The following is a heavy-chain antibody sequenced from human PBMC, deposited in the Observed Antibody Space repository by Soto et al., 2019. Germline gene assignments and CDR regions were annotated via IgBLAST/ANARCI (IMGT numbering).Heavy chain of an antibody. D-gene: IGHD6-6*01. CDR3: ATVHSTSRSFDY. Sequence: GGSLRLSCAASGFTFSMSAMSWVRQAPGKGLEWVSTTGLNGRTTYYADSAKGRFTVSRDNSKNTLDLQMNSLRAEDTAVYYCATVHSTSRSFDYWGQGTLVTVSS. CDR2: TGLNGRTT. CDR1: GFTFSMSA. J-gene: IGHJ4*02. V-gene: IGHV3-23*01.